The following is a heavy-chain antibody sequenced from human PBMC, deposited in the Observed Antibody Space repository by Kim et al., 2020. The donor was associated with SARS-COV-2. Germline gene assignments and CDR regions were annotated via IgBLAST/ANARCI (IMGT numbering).Heavy chain of an antibody. CDR1: GFTFSSYG. D-gene: IGHD5-18*01. CDR3: AKGGEPPPLWLLDSHNYYYYYGMDV. CDR2: ISYDGSNK. Sequence: GGSLRLSCAASGFTFSSYGMHWVRQAPGKGLEWVAVISYDGSNKYYADSVKGRFTISRDNSKNTLYLQMNSLRAEDTAVYYCAKGGEPPPLWLLDSHNYYYYYGMDVWGQGTTVTVSS. V-gene: IGHV3-30*18. J-gene: IGHJ6*02.